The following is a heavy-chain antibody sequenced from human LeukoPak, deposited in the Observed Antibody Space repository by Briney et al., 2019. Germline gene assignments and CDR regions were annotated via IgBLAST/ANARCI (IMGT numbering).Heavy chain of an antibody. Sequence: ASVKVSCKASGGTFSSYAISWVRQAPGQGLEWMGGIIPIFGTANYAQKFQGRVTITADESTSTAYMELSSLRSEDTAVYYCAGSNTGRYFDWVYFDYWGQGTLVTVSS. CDR3: AGSNTGRYFDWVYFDY. V-gene: IGHV1-69*13. J-gene: IGHJ4*02. CDR2: IIPIFGTA. D-gene: IGHD3-9*01. CDR1: GGTFSSYA.